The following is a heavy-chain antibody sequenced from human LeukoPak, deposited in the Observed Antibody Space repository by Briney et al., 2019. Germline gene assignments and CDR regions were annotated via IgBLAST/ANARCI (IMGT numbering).Heavy chain of an antibody. CDR2: ISSSSSYI. CDR3: ARALLQRGDY. V-gene: IGHV3-21*01. J-gene: IGHJ4*02. D-gene: IGHD2-15*01. CDR1: GFTFSNAW. Sequence: GGSLRPSCATSGFTFSNAWMSWVRQAPGKGLEWVSSISSSSSYIYYADSVKGRFTISRDNAKNSLYLQMNSLRAEDTAVYYCARALLQRGDYWGQGTLVTVSS.